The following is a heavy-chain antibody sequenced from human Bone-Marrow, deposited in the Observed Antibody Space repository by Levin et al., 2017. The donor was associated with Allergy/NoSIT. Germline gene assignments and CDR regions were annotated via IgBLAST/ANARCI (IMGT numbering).Heavy chain of an antibody. CDR3: AKADSSGYTFYFES. CDR2: ISWNSGGI. CDR1: GFTFDDYA. Sequence: RSGGSLRLSCTASGFTFDDYAMHWVRQVPGKGLEWVSGISWNSGGINYADSVKGRFTISRDNTKNSLFLQMNGLRSEDTAFYYCAKADSSGYTFYFESWGQGTLVTVSS. D-gene: IGHD3-22*01. V-gene: IGHV3-9*01. J-gene: IGHJ4*02.